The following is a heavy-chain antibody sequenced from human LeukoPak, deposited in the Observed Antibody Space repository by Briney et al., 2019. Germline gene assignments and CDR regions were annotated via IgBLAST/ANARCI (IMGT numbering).Heavy chain of an antibody. Sequence: ASVKVSCKGLSGWDGSAPSMVTQGVRQAPGQGLEWMGWISAYNGNTNYAQKLQGRVTMTTDTSTSTAYMELRSLRSDDTAVYYCARDCKRWLQLVLDAFDIWGQGTMVTVSS. J-gene: IGHJ3*02. CDR2: ISAYNGNT. V-gene: IGHV1-18*01. CDR1: SGWDGSAPSMV. D-gene: IGHD5-24*01. CDR3: ARDCKRWLQLVLDAFDI.